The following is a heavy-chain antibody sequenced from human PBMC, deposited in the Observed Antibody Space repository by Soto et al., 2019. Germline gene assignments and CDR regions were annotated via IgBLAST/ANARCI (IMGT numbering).Heavy chain of an antibody. D-gene: IGHD3-22*01. CDR3: LTDPYYDTSGLYFVEYFHH. V-gene: IGHV3-15*01. Sequence: PGGSLRLSCAASGFTLSNAWMSWVRQAPGKGLEWVGRIKSKTDGGTTDYPAPAKGRFTVSRDDSRNTVYLQMNSLKTEDTAVYYCLTDPYYDTSGLYFVEYFHHWGQGTLVTVS. CDR1: GFTLSNAW. CDR2: IKSKTDGGTT. J-gene: IGHJ1*01.